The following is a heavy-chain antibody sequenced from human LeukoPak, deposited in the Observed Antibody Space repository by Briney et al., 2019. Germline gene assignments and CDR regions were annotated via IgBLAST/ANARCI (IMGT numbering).Heavy chain of an antibody. J-gene: IGHJ4*02. CDR1: GGSISSSSYY. Sequence: PSETLPLTCTVSGGSISSSSYYWGWIRQPPGKGLEWIGSIYYSGSTYYNPSLKSRVTISVDTSKNQFSLKLSSVTAADTAVYYRARHMVRGVTSKPSDYWGQGTLVTVSS. CDR2: IYYSGST. V-gene: IGHV4-39*01. D-gene: IGHD3-10*01. CDR3: ARHMVRGVTSKPSDY.